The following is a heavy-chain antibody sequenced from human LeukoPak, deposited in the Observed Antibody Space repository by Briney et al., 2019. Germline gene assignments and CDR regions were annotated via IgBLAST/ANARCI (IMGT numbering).Heavy chain of an antibody. CDR1: GLTFSSYA. Sequence: GGSLRLSCAASGLTFSSYAMSWVRQAPGKGLEWVSAISGSGGSTYYADSVKGRFTISRDNSKNTLYLQMNSLRAEDTAVYYCAKGSNYGGNSGFDYWGQGTLVTVSS. V-gene: IGHV3-23*01. CDR2: ISGSGGST. D-gene: IGHD4-23*01. J-gene: IGHJ4*02. CDR3: AKGSNYGGNSGFDY.